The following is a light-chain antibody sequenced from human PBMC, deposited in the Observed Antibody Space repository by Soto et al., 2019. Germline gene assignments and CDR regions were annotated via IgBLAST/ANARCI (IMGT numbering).Light chain of an antibody. V-gene: IGKV3-20*01. CDR1: QSVSSY. CDR3: QQYASSPRT. CDR2: GAS. J-gene: IGKJ1*01. Sequence: EIVLTQSPGTLSLSPGERATLSCRASQSVSSYLAWYQQKPGQAPRLLIYGASSRATGIPDRFSGSGSGTDFTLTLSRLEPEDFAVYYWQQYASSPRTFGQGNKVEIK.